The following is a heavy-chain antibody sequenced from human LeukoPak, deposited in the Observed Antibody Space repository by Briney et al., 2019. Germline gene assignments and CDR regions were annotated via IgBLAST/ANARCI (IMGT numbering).Heavy chain of an antibody. V-gene: IGHV4-59*11. CDR2: IYYSGST. Sequence: SETPSLTCTVSGGSISSHYCSWIRQPPGKGLEWIGYIYYSGSTNYNPSLKSRVTISVDTSKNQFSLKLSSVTAVDTAVYYCARARGDAFDIWGQGTMVTVSS. J-gene: IGHJ3*02. D-gene: IGHD3-10*01. CDR3: ARARGDAFDI. CDR1: GGSISSHY.